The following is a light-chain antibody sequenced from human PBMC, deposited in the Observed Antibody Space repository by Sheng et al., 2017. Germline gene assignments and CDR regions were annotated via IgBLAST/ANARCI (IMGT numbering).Light chain of an antibody. J-gene: IGLJ1*01. CDR1: SSDIGDYIY. V-gene: IGLV2-14*03. CDR3: SSYTSSSTRV. CDR2: DVS. Sequence: QSALTQPASVSGSPGQSITISCTGTSSDIGDYIYVSWYQQHPGKAPKLMIYDVSSRPSGVSHRFSGSKSGNTASLTISGLQAEDEADYYCSSYTSSSTRVFGTGTKVTVL.